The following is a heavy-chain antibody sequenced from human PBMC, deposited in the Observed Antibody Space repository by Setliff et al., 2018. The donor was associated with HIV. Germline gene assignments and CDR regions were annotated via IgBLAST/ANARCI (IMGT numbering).Heavy chain of an antibody. V-gene: IGHV1-18*01. J-gene: IGHJ3*02. CDR2: ISAYNGNT. CDR3: ARGEVWYSSSSRAFDI. CDR1: GYSVATHG. Sequence: ASVKVSCKTSGYSVATHGLSWVRQAPGQGLEWMGWISAYNGNTNYAQKLQGRVTMTTDTSTSTAYMELRSLRSDDTAVYYCARGEVWYSSSSRAFDIWGQGTMVTVSS. D-gene: IGHD6-6*01.